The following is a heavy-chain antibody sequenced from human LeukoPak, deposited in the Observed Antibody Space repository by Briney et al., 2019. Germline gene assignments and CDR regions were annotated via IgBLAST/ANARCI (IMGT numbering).Heavy chain of an antibody. V-gene: IGHV4-59*08. CDR1: TGSLSTYH. Sequence: SETLSLTCTISTGSLSTYHWSWIRQPPGKPLEWIGHIFYSGKANYNPSLTSRVTMSVDTSKDQFSLRLTSVTAADTAVYYCARGGYSYFDYWGQGTLVTVSS. J-gene: IGHJ4*02. CDR2: IFYSGKA. D-gene: IGHD5-24*01. CDR3: ARGGYSYFDY.